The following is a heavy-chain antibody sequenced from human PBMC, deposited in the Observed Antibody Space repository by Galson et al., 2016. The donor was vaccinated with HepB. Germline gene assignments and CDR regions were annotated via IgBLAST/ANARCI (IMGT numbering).Heavy chain of an antibody. CDR3: AKPHIAVAGHGGLAFNM. Sequence: SLRLSCAASGFTFSSYGMSWVRQAPGKGLEGVSGITGSGGSTYYADSVKGRFTISRDNSKNTLYLQMNSLRAEDTAVYYCAKPHIAVAGHGGLAFNMWGPGTMVTVSS. CDR2: ITGSGGST. J-gene: IGHJ3*02. CDR1: GFTFSSYG. D-gene: IGHD6-19*01. V-gene: IGHV3-23*01.